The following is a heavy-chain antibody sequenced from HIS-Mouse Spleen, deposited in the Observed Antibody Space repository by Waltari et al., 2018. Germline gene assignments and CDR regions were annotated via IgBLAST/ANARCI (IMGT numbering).Heavy chain of an antibody. Sequence: QLQLQESGPGLVKPSETLSLTCTVSGGSISSSSYYWGWIRQPPGKGLEWVGSIYYSGGTYYNTSRNSRVTISVDTSKNQLSLKLGSVTDADTAVYYCARESPYSSSWYDWYFDLWGRGTLVTVSS. V-gene: IGHV4-39*07. CDR2: IYYSGGT. CDR1: GGSISSSSYY. J-gene: IGHJ2*01. CDR3: ARESPYSSSWYDWYFDL. D-gene: IGHD6-13*01.